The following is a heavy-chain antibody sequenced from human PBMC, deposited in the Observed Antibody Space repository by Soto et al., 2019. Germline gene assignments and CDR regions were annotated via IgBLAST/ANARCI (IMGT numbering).Heavy chain of an antibody. CDR1: GGSFSGYY. D-gene: IGHD6-6*01. V-gene: IGHV4-34*01. Sequence: QVQLQQWGAGLLKPSETLSLTCAVYGGSFSGYYWSWIRQPPGKGLEWIGEINHSGSTNYNPSLKSRVTISVDTSKNQVSLKLSSVTAADTAVYYCARGGIAARPQYYFDYWGQGTLVTVSS. CDR2: INHSGST. J-gene: IGHJ4*02. CDR3: ARGGIAARPQYYFDY.